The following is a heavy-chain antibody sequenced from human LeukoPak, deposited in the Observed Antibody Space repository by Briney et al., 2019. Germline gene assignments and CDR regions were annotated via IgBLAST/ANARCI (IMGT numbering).Heavy chain of an antibody. J-gene: IGHJ3*01. D-gene: IGHD6-19*01. CDR3: VCHRIYASGWFNEDDAFDL. CDR2: IRNKPDSHAT. CDR1: GFNFSGSA. Sequence: GGSLRLSCAGSGFNFSGSAIHWVRQASGRGLEWVGRIRNKPDSHATTYAASLKGRFTISRDDSRNTAYLQMDRLKTEDTAVYFCVCHRIYASGWFNEDDAFDLWGQGTRVIVSS. V-gene: IGHV3-73*01.